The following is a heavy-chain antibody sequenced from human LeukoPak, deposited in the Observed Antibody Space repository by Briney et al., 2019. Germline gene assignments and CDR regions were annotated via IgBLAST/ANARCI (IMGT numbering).Heavy chain of an antibody. Sequence: SETLSLTCTVPGGSISSYYWSWIRQPPGKGLEWIGYIDYSGSTNYNPSLESRVTISVDTSKNQFSLKLSSVTAADTAVYYCARGFGYSYGYSFDYWGQGTLVTVSS. CDR1: GGSISSYY. D-gene: IGHD5-18*01. J-gene: IGHJ4*02. CDR2: IDYSGST. V-gene: IGHV4-59*01. CDR3: ARGFGYSYGYSFDY.